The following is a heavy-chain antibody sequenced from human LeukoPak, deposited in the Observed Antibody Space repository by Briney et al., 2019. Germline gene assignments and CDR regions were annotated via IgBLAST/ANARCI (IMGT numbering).Heavy chain of an antibody. Sequence: SETLSLTCTVSGYSISSGYYWGWIRQPPGKGLEWIGSIYHSGSTYYNPSLKSRVTISVDTSKNQFSLKLSSVTAADTAVYYCARVGVSCSSTSCYINYYYYYMDVWGKGTTVTVSS. J-gene: IGHJ6*03. CDR2: IYHSGST. CDR1: GYSISSGYY. D-gene: IGHD2-2*02. CDR3: ARVGVSCSSTSCYINYYYYYMDV. V-gene: IGHV4-38-2*02.